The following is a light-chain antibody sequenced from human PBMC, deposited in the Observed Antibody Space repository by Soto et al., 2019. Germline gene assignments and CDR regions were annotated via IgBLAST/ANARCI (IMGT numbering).Light chain of an antibody. CDR2: DAS. CDR3: HQYHTSSSP. CDR1: QTISSW. V-gene: IGKV1-5*01. J-gene: IGKJ5*01. Sequence: DIQMTQSPSTLSASVGDRVTITCRASQTISSWLAWYQQKPGKAPNLLIYDASTLERGGPSRFSRTGSGTDFTLTIDRLQPDDFANYYRHQYHTSSSPVGQGTRLEIK.